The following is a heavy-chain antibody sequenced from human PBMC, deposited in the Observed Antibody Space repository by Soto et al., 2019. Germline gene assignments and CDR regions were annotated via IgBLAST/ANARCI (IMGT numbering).Heavy chain of an antibody. CDR3: ARDLVATTPQGDAFDI. D-gene: IGHD5-12*01. CDR2: ISRSSSHI. CDR1: GFNLSTYS. V-gene: IGHV3-21*01. Sequence: PGGSLRLSYEASGFNLSTYSMTWVRQAKGKGLEWVPSISRSSSHIYYSDSLKGRFTISRDNARNSLYLQMNSLRAEDTAVYYCARDLVATTPQGDAFDIWGQGTMVTVSS. J-gene: IGHJ3*02.